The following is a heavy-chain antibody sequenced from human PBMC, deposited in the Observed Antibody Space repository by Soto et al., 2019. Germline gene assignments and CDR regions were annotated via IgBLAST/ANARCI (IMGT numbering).Heavy chain of an antibody. D-gene: IGHD2-2*01. V-gene: IGHV4-59*12. CDR1: GGSISSYY. CDR3: ARVPDR. J-gene: IGHJ5*02. CDR2: IYHSGST. Sequence: SETLSLTCTVSGGSISSYYWSWIRQPPGKGLEWIGYIYHSGSTFYNPSLKSRVTISVDRSKNQFSLKLSSVTAADTAVYYCARVPDRWGQGTLVTVSS.